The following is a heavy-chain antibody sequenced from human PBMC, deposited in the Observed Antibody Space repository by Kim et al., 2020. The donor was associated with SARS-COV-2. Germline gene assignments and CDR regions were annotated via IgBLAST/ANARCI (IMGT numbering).Heavy chain of an antibody. CDR2: VKQDGSEK. CDR1: GFSFSSYW. Sequence: GGSLRLSCAASGFSFSSYWMSWVRQAPGKGLEWVANVKQDGSEKYYVDSVKGRFTISRDNAKSSLYLQMNGLRAEDTAVYYCARDKALYGYGDFPKGYNWFDPWGQGTLVTVSS. V-gene: IGHV3-7*03. D-gene: IGHD4-17*01. CDR3: ARDKALYGYGDFPKGYNWFDP. J-gene: IGHJ5*02.